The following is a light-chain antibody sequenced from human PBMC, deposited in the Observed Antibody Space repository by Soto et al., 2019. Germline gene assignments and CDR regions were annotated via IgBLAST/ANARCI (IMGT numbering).Light chain of an antibody. V-gene: IGKV3-11*01. J-gene: IGKJ4*01. CDR3: QQFSSYPLT. Sequence: DIVLTQSPATLSLSPGERATLSCRASQSVSSYLAWYQQKPGQAPRLLIYDASNRATGIPDRFSGGGSGTDFNLTISRLETEDFAVYYCQQFSSYPLTFGGGTKVDIK. CDR1: QSVSSY. CDR2: DAS.